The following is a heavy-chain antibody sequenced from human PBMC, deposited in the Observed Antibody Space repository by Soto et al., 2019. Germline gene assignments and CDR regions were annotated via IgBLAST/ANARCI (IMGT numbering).Heavy chain of an antibody. V-gene: IGHV4-39*01. CDR3: VSAAYYYCDGMDV. J-gene: IGHJ6*02. CDR1: GGSISSSSYY. CDR2: IYYSGST. D-gene: IGHD1-26*01. Sequence: QLQLQESGPGLVKPSETLSLTCTVSGGSISSSSYYWGWIRQPPGKGLEWIGSIYYSGSTYYNPSLTSRVTISVDTSKNQFSLKLSSVTAADTAMYYCVSAAYYYCDGMDVWAQGTTVTVSS.